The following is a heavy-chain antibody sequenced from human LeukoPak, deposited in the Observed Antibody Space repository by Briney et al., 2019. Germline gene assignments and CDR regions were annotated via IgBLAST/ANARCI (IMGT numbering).Heavy chain of an antibody. J-gene: IGHJ4*02. CDR1: GYTFTSYY. CDR2: IHPSDGST. Sequence: ASVKVSCKASGYTFTSYYIDWVRQAPGHGLEWMAKIHPSDGSTKFAQRFQGRVTLTRDTSTSTVYMEVSSLTSEDTAIYYCTTLKGPFDNWGQGTLVTVSS. V-gene: IGHV1-46*01. CDR3: TTLKGPFDN.